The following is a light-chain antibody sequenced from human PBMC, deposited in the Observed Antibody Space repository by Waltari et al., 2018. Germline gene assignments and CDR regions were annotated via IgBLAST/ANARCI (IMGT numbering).Light chain of an antibody. CDR2: EVS. CDR3: NSYTSSSSLDGSVV. J-gene: IGLJ2*01. Sequence: QSALTQPASVSGSPGQSITISCTGTNTDVGAYTYVSWFQQHPGKAPKLILYEVSNRPSGVSNRFSGSKSGNTASLTISGLQAEDEADYYCNSYTSSSSLDGSVVFGGGTKVTVL. V-gene: IGLV2-14*01. CDR1: NTDVGAYTY.